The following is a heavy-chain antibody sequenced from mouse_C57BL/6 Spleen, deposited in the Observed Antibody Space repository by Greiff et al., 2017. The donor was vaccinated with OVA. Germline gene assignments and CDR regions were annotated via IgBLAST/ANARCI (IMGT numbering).Heavy chain of an antibody. CDR3: TRTVTNWYFDV. J-gene: IGHJ1*03. V-gene: IGHV1-5*01. CDR1: GYTFTSYW. Sequence: VHVKQSGTVLARPGASVKMSCKTSGYTFTSYWMHWVKQRPGQGLEWIGAIYPGNSVTSYNQKFKGKAKLTAVTSASTAYMELLSLTNEDSAVYYCTRTVTNWYFDVWGTGTTVTVSS. CDR2: IYPGNSVT. D-gene: IGHD2-13*01.